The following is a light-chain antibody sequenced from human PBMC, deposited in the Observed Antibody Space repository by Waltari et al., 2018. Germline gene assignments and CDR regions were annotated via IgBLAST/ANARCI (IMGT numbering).Light chain of an antibody. CDR3: SSYAGSNNLGV. J-gene: IGLJ1*01. CDR2: EVY. Sequence: QSALTQPPSASGSPGQSVTISCTGTSSDVGGYSYVSWYQHHPGKAPNLIIYEVYKRPSAVPDRFSGSKSGDTASLTVSGLQAEDEADYYCSSYAGSNNLGVFGTGTKVTVL. CDR1: SSDVGGYSY. V-gene: IGLV2-8*01.